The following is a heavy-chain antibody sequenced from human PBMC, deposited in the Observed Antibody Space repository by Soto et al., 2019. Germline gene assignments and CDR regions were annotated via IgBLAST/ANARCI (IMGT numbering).Heavy chain of an antibody. D-gene: IGHD2-2*01. CDR3: ARHVVPAAISPFDY. Sequence: PGGSLRLSCAASGFTFSSYSMNWVRQAPGKGLEWVSSTSSSSSYIYYADSVKGRFTISRDNAKNSLYLQMNSLRAEDTAVYYCARHVVPAAISPFDYWGQGTLVTVS. V-gene: IGHV3-21*01. CDR1: GFTFSSYS. CDR2: TSSSSSYI. J-gene: IGHJ4*02.